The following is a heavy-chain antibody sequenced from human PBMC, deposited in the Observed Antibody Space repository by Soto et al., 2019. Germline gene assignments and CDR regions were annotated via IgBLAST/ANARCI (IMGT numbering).Heavy chain of an antibody. CDR1: GFTFSSYA. CDR3: ARGIVVVTAAYLQH. Sequence: GGSLRLSCAASGFTFSSYAMHWVRQAPGKGLEYVSAISSNGGSTHYANSVKGRFTISRDNSKNTVYLQMGSLRAEDMALYYCARGIVVVTAAYLQHWGQGT. CDR2: ISSNGGST. V-gene: IGHV3-64*01. J-gene: IGHJ1*01. D-gene: IGHD2-21*02.